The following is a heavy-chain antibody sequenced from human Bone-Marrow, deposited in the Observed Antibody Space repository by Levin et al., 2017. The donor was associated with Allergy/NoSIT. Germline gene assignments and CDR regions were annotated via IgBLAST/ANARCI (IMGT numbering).Heavy chain of an antibody. V-gene: IGHV3-11*05. Sequence: GESLKISCAGSGFTFSDYYMTWIRQAPGKGLEWVSYIGGSGTDPEYADSVKGRFTISRDNAKNSLYLQMNNLRDDDTGTYYCARVRDGLSPDDPWGQGTLVTVSS. D-gene: IGHD3-10*01. CDR2: IGGSGTDP. CDR3: ARVRDGLSPDDP. CDR1: GFTFSDYY. J-gene: IGHJ5*02.